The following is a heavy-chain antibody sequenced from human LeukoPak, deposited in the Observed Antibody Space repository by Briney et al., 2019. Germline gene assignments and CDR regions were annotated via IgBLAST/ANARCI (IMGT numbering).Heavy chain of an antibody. Sequence: SGPTLVKPTQTLTLTCTFSGFSLSTSGVGVGWIRQPPGKALEWLALIYWNDDKRYSPSLKSRLTITKDTSKNQVVLTMTNMDPVDTATYYCAHSFHEVRNNYVWGSYRYYYYYMDVRGKGTTVTISS. V-gene: IGHV2-5*01. CDR1: GFSLSTSGVG. CDR3: AHSFHEVRNNYVWGSYRYYYYYMDV. CDR2: IYWNDDK. J-gene: IGHJ6*03. D-gene: IGHD3-16*02.